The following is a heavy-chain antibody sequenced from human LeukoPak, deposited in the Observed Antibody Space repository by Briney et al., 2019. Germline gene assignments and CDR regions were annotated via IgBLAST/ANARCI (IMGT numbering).Heavy chain of an antibody. J-gene: IGHJ3*01. CDR3: ARDHVKLGSSFHPFDAFDV. CDR2: INTNTGNP. V-gene: IGHV7-4-1*02. D-gene: IGHD2-2*01. Sequence: ASVKVSCKASAYTFTDYYIHWVRQAPGQGLEWMGWINTNTGNPTYAQGFTGRFVFSLDTSVSAAYLQISSLKAEDTAVYYCARDHVKLGSSFHPFDAFDVWGQGTLVTVSS. CDR1: AYTFTDYY.